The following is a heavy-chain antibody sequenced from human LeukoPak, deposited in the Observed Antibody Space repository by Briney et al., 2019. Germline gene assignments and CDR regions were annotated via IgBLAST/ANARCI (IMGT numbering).Heavy chain of an antibody. CDR3: ASTYYDILTGYYYYYMDV. Sequence: SETLSLTCTVSGGSISSGSYYWSWIRQPAGKGLEWIGRIYTSGSTNYNPSLKSRVTISVDTSKNQFSLKLSSVTAADTAVYYCASTYYDILTGYYYYYMDVWGKGTTVTISS. V-gene: IGHV4-61*02. D-gene: IGHD3-9*01. J-gene: IGHJ6*03. CDR1: GGSISSGSYY. CDR2: IYTSGST.